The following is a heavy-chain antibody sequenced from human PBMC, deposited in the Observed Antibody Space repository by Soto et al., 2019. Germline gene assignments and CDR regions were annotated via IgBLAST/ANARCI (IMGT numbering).Heavy chain of an antibody. CDR3: ARGGCHDWQVAIDI. J-gene: IGHJ3*02. CDR2: INHSGNN. CDR1: GGSFSTYY. Sequence: QLQQWGAGLLKPSETLSLTCVVSGGSFSTYYYNWIRQSPGKGLEWIGEINHSGNNNYSRSVKSPVTMALATSKTQFSLKRTCVTAADMAVYYCARGGCHDWQVAIDIWGQGTMGTVSS. D-gene: IGHD3-9*01. V-gene: IGHV4-34*01.